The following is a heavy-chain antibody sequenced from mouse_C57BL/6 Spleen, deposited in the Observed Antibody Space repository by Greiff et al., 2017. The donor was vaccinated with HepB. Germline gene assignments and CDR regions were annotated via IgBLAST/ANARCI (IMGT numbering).Heavy chain of an antibody. CDR1: GYTFTSYW. Sequence: QVQLQQPGAELVRPGSSVKLSCKASGYTFTSYWMDWVKQRPGQGLEWIGNIYPSDSETHYNQKFKDKATLTVDKSSSTAYMQLSSLTSEDSAVYYCARGGLTTVVATDYWGQGTTLTVSS. CDR3: ARGGLTTVVATDY. CDR2: IYPSDSET. D-gene: IGHD1-1*01. V-gene: IGHV1-61*01. J-gene: IGHJ2*01.